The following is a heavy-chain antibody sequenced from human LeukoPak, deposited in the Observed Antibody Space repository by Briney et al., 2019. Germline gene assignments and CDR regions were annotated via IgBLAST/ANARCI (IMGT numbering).Heavy chain of an antibody. V-gene: IGHV3-53*01. CDR2: IYSGGST. Sequence: GGSLRLSCAASGFTVSSNYMSWVRQAPGKGLEWVSVIYSGGSTYYADSVKGRFTISRDNSKNTLYLQMNSLRAEDTAVYYCARDWSHRCFDYWGQGTLVSVSS. CDR1: GFTVSSNY. CDR3: ARDWSHRCFDY. D-gene: IGHD3-3*01. J-gene: IGHJ4*02.